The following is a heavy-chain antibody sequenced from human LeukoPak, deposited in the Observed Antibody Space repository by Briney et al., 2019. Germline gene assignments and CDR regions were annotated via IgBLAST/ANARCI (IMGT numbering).Heavy chain of an antibody. J-gene: IGHJ4*02. D-gene: IGHD1-26*01. CDR1: GLTFTDDY. CDR2: ISGSGSTI. V-gene: IGHV3-11*01. Sequence: MAGGSLRLSCAASGLTFTDDYVTSVRQAPGRGLEWVSHISGSGSTIYYADSVKGRFTISRDNAKRSLYLHMSSLRVEDTAFYCCARESSAGATGDYSDYWGQGALVTVSS. CDR3: ARESSAGATGDYSDY.